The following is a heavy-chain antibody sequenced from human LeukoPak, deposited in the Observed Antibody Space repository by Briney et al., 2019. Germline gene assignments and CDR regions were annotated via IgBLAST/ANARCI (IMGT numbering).Heavy chain of an antibody. D-gene: IGHD6-13*01. Sequence: GGSLRLSCAASGFTFSSYDMHWVRQATGKGLEWVSGIGTAGDIYYPGSVKGRFTISRENAKNSLYLQVNSLRAGDTAVYYCARAGYSSTWYSRYFDLWGRGTLVTDSS. J-gene: IGHJ2*01. CDR2: IGTAGDI. CDR1: GFTFSSYD. V-gene: IGHV3-13*01. CDR3: ARAGYSSTWYSRYFDL.